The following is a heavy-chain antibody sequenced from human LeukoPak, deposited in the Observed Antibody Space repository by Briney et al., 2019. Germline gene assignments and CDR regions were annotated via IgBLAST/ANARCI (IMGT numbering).Heavy chain of an antibody. CDR3: ARGPHYHDSSGYSPYYYYYMYV. V-gene: IGHV4-59*11. CDR2: IYYSGIT. D-gene: IGHD3-22*01. J-gene: IGHJ6*03. CDR1: SGSISSHY. Sequence: SETLSLTCTVSSGSISSHYWSWIRQPPGKGLEWIGYIYYSGITDYNPSLKSRVTISVATSKYQFSLKLRSVTAAETAVYYCARGPHYHDSSGYSPYYYYYMYVWGKGTTVTVSS.